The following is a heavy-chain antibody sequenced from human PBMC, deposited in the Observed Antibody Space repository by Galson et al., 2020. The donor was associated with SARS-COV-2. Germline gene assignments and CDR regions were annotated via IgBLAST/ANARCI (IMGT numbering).Heavy chain of an antibody. V-gene: IGHV3-23*01. CDR2: NSAHSGGT. D-gene: IGHD3-22*01. CDR3: VKHSESYYDSPNDY. Sequence: TGGSLRLSCAASGFTFDNYAMSWVRQAPGKEPEWVSINSAHSGGTFYADSVEGRFTLSRDNSKNTLYLQMNSLRAEDTAVYYCVKHSESYYDSPNDYWGQGTLVTVSS. CDR1: GFTFDNYA. J-gene: IGHJ4*02.